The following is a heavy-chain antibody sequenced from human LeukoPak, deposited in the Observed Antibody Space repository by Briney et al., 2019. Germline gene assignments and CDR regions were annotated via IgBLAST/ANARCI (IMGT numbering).Heavy chain of an antibody. CDR3: ARLVVPEAFYFDS. Sequence: PSETLSLTCSVSSGSITIYYWNWIRQVPGEVPEWIGYIHPSGSANYNTSLKGRVTLSIDTSKDQFFLRLPSVTAADTAVYYCARLVVPEAFYFDSWGQGTLVTVSS. CDR1: SGSITIYY. V-gene: IGHV4-59*08. D-gene: IGHD2-2*01. J-gene: IGHJ4*02. CDR2: IHPSGSA.